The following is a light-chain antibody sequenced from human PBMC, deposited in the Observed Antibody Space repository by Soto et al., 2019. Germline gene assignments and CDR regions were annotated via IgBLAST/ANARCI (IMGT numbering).Light chain of an antibody. Sequence: ELEMTQSPVTLSVSPGERATLSCRASQSISSNLAWYQQRPGQAPRLLIYRASTRATGIPARFSGSGSGTEFNLTISSLQAEDFAVYYCQQYNNWPPLAFGGGTKVDIK. CDR3: QQYNNWPPLA. J-gene: IGKJ4*01. CDR1: QSISSN. CDR2: RAS. V-gene: IGKV3-15*01.